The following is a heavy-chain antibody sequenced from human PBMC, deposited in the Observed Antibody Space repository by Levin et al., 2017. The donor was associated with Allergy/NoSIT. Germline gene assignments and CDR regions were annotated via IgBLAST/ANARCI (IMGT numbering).Heavy chain of an antibody. CDR3: ARDLYDFWSGYQYGMDG. V-gene: IGHV4-59*01. Sequence: SQTLSLTCTVSGGSISSYYWSWIRQPPGKGLEWIGYIYYSGSTNYNPSLKSRVTISVDTSKNQFSLKLSSVTAADTAVYYCARDLYDFWSGYQYGMDGWGQGTTVTVSS. D-gene: IGHD3-3*01. CDR1: GGSISSYY. J-gene: IGHJ6*02. CDR2: IYYSGST.